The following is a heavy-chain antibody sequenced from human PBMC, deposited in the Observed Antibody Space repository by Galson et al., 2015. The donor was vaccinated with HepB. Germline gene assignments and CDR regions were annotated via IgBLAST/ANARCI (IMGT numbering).Heavy chain of an antibody. J-gene: IGHJ4*02. D-gene: IGHD6-13*01. V-gene: IGHV3-7*03. CDR3: ARDMLDSGSWDSLDY. CDR1: GFTFSSYW. CDR2: IKQDGSEK. Sequence: SLRLSCAASGFTFSSYWMSWVRQAPGKGLEWVANIKQDGSEKYYVDSVKGRFTISRDNAKNSLYLQMNSLRAEDTAVYYCARDMLDSGSWDSLDYWGQGTLVTVSS.